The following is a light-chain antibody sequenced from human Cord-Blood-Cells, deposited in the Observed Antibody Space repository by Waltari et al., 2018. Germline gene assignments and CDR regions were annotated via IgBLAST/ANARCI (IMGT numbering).Light chain of an antibody. CDR3: QQSYSTPFT. CDR2: AAS. V-gene: IGKV1-39*01. Sequence: DIQMTQSPSPLSASVGDRVTITCRASPSISSYLNWYQQKPGKAPKLLIYAASSLQSGVPSRFSGSGSGTDFTLTISSLQPEDFATYYCQQSYSTPFTFGPGTKVDIK. CDR1: PSISSY. J-gene: IGKJ3*01.